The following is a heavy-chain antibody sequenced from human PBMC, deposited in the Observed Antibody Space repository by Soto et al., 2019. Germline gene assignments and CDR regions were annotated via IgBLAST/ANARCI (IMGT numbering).Heavy chain of an antibody. CDR3: ASYCSSTSCYAGTFDY. CDR2: ISSSSSYI. J-gene: IGHJ4*02. V-gene: IGHV3-21*01. D-gene: IGHD2-2*01. Sequence: GGSLRLSCAASGFTFSSYAMSWVRQAPGKGLEWVSSISSSSSYIYYADLVKGRFTISRDNAKYSLYLQMNILRAEDTAVYYCASYCSSTSCYAGTFDYWGQGTLVTVSS. CDR1: GFTFSSYA.